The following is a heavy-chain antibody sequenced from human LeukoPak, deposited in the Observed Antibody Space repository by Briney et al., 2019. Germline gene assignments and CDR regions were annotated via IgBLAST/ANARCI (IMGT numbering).Heavy chain of an antibody. D-gene: IGHD3-22*01. V-gene: IGHV4-39*02. J-gene: IGHJ4*02. CDR3: ARLYYYDSSGNYYEINYFDH. CDR2: IYRRGST. Sequence: PSETLSLTCTVSGASISSSDSYWSWIRQPPGKGLEWIGSIYRRGSTSYNPSLKSRVTVSEDMSKNHFSLRLNSLTAADTAVYFCARLYYYDSSGNYYEINYFDHWGQGTLVTVSS. CDR1: GASISSSDSY.